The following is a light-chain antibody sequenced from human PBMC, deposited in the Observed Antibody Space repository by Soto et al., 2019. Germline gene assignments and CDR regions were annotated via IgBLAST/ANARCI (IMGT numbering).Light chain of an antibody. CDR2: DAS. CDR1: QSLSSY. J-gene: IGKJ2*01. V-gene: IGKV3-11*01. CDR3: QQRRNWL. Sequence: IVLTQSPATLSLSPGERATLSCRASQSLSSYLAWYQQKPGQAPRLLIYDASNRASGIPARFSGSGSGTDFTLTISSLEPVDSAVYYCQQRRNWLFGQGTKVEIK.